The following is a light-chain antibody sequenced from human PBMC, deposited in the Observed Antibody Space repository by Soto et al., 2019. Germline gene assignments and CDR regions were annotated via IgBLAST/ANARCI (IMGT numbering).Light chain of an antibody. J-gene: IGLJ1*01. CDR1: SSNIGSHA. CDR2: SNN. V-gene: IGLV1-44*01. Sequence: QSVLTQPPSASGSHGQRVTISCSGSSSNIGSHAVNWYQQLPGTAPTLLIYSNNERPSGVPDRFSGSKSGTSASLAISGLQSEYDADYDCAAWDDSLNGYVFGTGTKLTVL. CDR3: AAWDDSLNGYV.